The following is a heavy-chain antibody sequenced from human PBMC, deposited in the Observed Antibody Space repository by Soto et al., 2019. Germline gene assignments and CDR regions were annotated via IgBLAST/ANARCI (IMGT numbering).Heavy chain of an antibody. Sequence: EVQLLESGGDLVQPGGSLRLSCVTSGFTFSDYAMSWVRQAPGKGLEWVSIIIGSGDGTYYADSVKGRFTISRDNSKNTIYLQMNSLRAEDTAVYYCATQNFDYWGQGTLFTVSS. CDR3: ATQNFDY. J-gene: IGHJ4*02. CDR1: GFTFSDYA. CDR2: IIGSGDGT. V-gene: IGHV3-23*01.